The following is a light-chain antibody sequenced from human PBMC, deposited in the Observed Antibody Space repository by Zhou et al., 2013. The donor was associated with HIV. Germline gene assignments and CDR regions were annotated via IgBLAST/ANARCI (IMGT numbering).Light chain of an antibody. CDR3: QQSGSSPYT. CDR2: GAS. V-gene: IGKV3-20*01. CDR1: QSVTSNF. J-gene: IGKJ2*01. Sequence: EFVLTQSPGTLSLSPGERATLSCRTSQSVTSNFLAWYQQKPGQAPRLLIYGASSRATGIPDRFSGSGSGTDFTLTISRLEPEDSAVYYCQQSGSSPYTFGQGTKLEIK.